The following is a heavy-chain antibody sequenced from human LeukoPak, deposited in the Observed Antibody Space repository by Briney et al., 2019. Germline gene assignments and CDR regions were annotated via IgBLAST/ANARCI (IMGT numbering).Heavy chain of an antibody. CDR3: TRHFDVVVVAATPEFDY. D-gene: IGHD2-15*01. J-gene: IGHJ4*02. Sequence: GGSLRLSCAASGFTFSGSAMHWVRQASGKGLEWVGRIRSKANSYATAYAASVKGRFTISRDDSKNPAYLQMNSLKTEDTAVYYCTRHFDVVVVAATPEFDYWGQGTLVTVSS. V-gene: IGHV3-73*01. CDR2: IRSKANSYAT. CDR1: GFTFSGSA.